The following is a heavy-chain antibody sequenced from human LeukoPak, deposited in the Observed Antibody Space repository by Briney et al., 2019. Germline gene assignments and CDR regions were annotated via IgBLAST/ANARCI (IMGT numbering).Heavy chain of an antibody. V-gene: IGHV4-30-4*08. J-gene: IGHJ4*02. CDR3: AREPLPIYCSSTSCYDVGPDY. CDR1: GGSISSYY. CDR2: IYYSGST. Sequence: SSETLSLTCTVSGGSISSYYWSWIRQPPGKGLEWIGYIYYSGSTYYNPSLKSRVTISVDTSKNQFSLKLSSVTAADTAVYYCAREPLPIYCSSTSCYDVGPDYWGQGTLVTVSS. D-gene: IGHD2-2*01.